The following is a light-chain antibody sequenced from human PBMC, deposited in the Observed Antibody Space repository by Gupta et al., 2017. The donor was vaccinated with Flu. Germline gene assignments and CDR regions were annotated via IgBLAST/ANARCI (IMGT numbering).Light chain of an antibody. Sequence: DIQMPQSPSSLSASVGDRVTITCRESQGISSYLNWYQQKPGKAPKLLIYAASSLQSGVPSRFSGSGSGTDFTLTISSLQPEDFATYYCQQSYSTPLTFGGGTKVEIK. CDR3: QQSYSTPLT. CDR2: AAS. CDR1: QGISSY. V-gene: IGKV1-39*01. J-gene: IGKJ4*01.